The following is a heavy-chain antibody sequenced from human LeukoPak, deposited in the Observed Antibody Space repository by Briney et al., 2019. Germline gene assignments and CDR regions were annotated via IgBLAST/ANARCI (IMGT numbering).Heavy chain of an antibody. J-gene: IGHJ4*02. CDR2: ITSGGDYI. CDR1: GFTFNTFN. Sequence: GGSLRLSCAASGFTFNTFNMNWVRQAPGKGLEWVSSITSGGDYIYYADSVKGRFTTSRDNAKNSLSLQLNSLRVEDTAVYYCARGHYDVLAASYKWTPDYWGQGTLVTVPS. CDR3: ARGHYDVLAASYKWTPDY. V-gene: IGHV3-21*01. D-gene: IGHD3-9*01.